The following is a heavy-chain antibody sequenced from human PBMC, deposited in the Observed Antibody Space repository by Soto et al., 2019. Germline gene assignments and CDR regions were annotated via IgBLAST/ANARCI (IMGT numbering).Heavy chain of an antibody. J-gene: IGHJ4*02. CDR2: IYYSGST. Sequence: PSETLSLTCTISGDSMSSYYWSWIRQPPGKGLEWIGYIYYSGSTTYNPSLRSRVTMSVDTSKNQFSLRLSSVTAADTAVYYCARAKSNYQTFDHWGQGSQVTVSS. D-gene: IGHD4-4*01. V-gene: IGHV4-59*01. CDR1: GDSMSSYY. CDR3: ARAKSNYQTFDH.